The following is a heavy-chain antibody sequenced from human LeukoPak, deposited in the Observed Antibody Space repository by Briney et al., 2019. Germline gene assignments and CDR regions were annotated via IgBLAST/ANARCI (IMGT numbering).Heavy chain of an antibody. Sequence: GGSLRLSCAASGFTFSRSAMTWVRQGPGAALEFVAPIFYSGGATYYADSVKGRFTISRDNSKNTLYLQMNSLRAEDTALYYCAKDGLYYDGSEHVYYFDSWGQGTLVTVSS. CDR1: GFTFSRSA. CDR3: AKDGLYYDGSEHVYYFDS. D-gene: IGHD3-22*01. CDR2: IFYSGGAT. J-gene: IGHJ4*02. V-gene: IGHV3-23*01.